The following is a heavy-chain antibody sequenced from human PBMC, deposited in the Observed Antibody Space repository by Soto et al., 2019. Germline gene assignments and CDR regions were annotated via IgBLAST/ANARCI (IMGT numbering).Heavy chain of an antibody. CDR1: GFTFSSYG. Sequence: GESLKISCAASGFTFSSYGMHWVRQAPGKGLEWVAVIWYDGSNKYYADSVKGRFTISRDISKNTLYLQMKSLRAEDTAVYYCARDAYRSGIAAAGIGYWGQGTLVTVSS. V-gene: IGHV3-33*01. CDR2: IWYDGSNK. CDR3: ARDAYRSGIAAAGIGY. J-gene: IGHJ4*02. D-gene: IGHD6-13*01.